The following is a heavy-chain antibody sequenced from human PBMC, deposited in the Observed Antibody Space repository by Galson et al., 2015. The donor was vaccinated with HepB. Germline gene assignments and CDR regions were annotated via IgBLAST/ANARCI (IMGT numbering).Heavy chain of an antibody. V-gene: IGHV6-1*01. J-gene: IGHJ3*01. Sequence: CAISGDSVSSNSATWNWIRQSPSRGLEWLGRTYYRSKWNNDYAVSVKSRISIHPDTSKNQFSLQLNSVTPEDTAMYYCARNLFDFWGQGTMVTVSS. CDR3: ARNLFDF. CDR2: TYYRSKWNN. CDR1: GDSVSSNSAT.